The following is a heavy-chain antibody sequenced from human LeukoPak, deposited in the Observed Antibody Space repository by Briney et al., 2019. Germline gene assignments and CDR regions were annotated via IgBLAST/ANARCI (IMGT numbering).Heavy chain of an antibody. CDR2: ISYDGRNK. CDR3: ANKGASGWRFDY. V-gene: IGHV3-30*18. J-gene: IGHJ4*02. Sequence: GSSLRLSCAASGFTFSTCDMHWVRQAPGKGLEWVAVISYDGRNKYYADSVKGRFTISRDNSKNALFLQMNSLRAEDTALYYCANKGASGWRFDYWGQGTLVTVSS. CDR1: GFTFSTCD. D-gene: IGHD6-19*01.